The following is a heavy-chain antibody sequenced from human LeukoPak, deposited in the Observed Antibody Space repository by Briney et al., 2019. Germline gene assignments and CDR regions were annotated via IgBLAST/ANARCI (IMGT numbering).Heavy chain of an antibody. J-gene: IGHJ3*02. D-gene: IGHD5-24*01. CDR2: ISSSSSTV. CDR1: GFTFSSYS. CDR3: ARDSSTENAFDI. Sequence: GGSLRLSCAASGFTFSSYSMNWVRQAPGKGLEWVSYISSSSSTVYYADSVKGRFTISRDNAKNSLYLQMNSLRAEDTAVYYCARDSSTENAFDIWGQGTMVTVSS. V-gene: IGHV3-48*01.